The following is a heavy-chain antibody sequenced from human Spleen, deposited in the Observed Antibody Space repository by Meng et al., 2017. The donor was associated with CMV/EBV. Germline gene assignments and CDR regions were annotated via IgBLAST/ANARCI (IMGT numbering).Heavy chain of an antibody. CDR1: GYTFGAYY. CDR2: INPSSGDA. Sequence: ASVKVSCKASGYTFGAYYVQWVRQAPGQGLEWMGWINPSSGDANYAQKFQGRVTMTMDTSFNTAYMELTRLTSDDTAVYYCGRNVILTGYYKAPWFFDYWGQGTLVTVSS. J-gene: IGHJ4*02. CDR3: GRNVILTGYYKAPWFFDY. D-gene: IGHD3-9*01. V-gene: IGHV1-2*02.